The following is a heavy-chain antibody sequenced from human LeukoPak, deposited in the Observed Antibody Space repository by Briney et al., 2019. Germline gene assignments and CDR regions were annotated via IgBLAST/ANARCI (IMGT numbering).Heavy chain of an antibody. Sequence: GGSLRLSCAASGFTVTNNHMIWVRQAPGRGLEWVSVVYSRGNTYYADSVKGRFTISRDNSKNTLYLQMNSLRLEETAVYFCASDSGYDRGVFDYWSQGALVTVSS. V-gene: IGHV3-53*01. CDR2: VYSRGNT. CDR1: GFTVTNNH. CDR3: ASDSGYDRGVFDY. D-gene: IGHD5-12*01. J-gene: IGHJ4*02.